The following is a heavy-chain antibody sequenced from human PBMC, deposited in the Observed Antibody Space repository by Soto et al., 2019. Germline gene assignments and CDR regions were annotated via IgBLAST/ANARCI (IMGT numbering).Heavy chain of an antibody. CDR3: AKGGDSSSWKNWFDP. D-gene: IGHD6-13*01. Sequence: GGSLRLSCAASGFTFSNYAMTWVRQAPGKGLEWVSGISGSGSSIYYADSVKGRFTISRDNSKNTLYLQMNSLRAEDTAVYYCAKGGDSSSWKNWFDPWGPGTLVTVSS. CDR1: GFTFSNYA. J-gene: IGHJ5*02. V-gene: IGHV3-23*01. CDR2: ISGSGSSI.